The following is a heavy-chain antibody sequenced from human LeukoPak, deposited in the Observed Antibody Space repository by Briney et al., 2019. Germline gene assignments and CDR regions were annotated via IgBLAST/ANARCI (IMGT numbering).Heavy chain of an antibody. J-gene: IGHJ4*02. CDR1: GYSFTGYY. Sequence: GASVKVSCKASGYSFTGYYLHWVRRAPGQGLEWMGWFNPNTGGTIYEQKFQDRVTMTRDTSISTAYMELSRLTSDDTAVYFCARDYYGSGSYFDYWGQGTPVTVSS. D-gene: IGHD3-10*01. V-gene: IGHV1-2*02. CDR3: ARDYYGSGSYFDY. CDR2: FNPNTGGT.